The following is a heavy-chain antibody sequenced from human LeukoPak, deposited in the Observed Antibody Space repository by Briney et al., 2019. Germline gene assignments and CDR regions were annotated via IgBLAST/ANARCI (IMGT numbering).Heavy chain of an antibody. J-gene: IGHJ5*02. CDR1: GGSISSSSYY. D-gene: IGHD2-2*01. CDR3: ARERTRDNWFDP. CDR2: IYYSGST. V-gene: IGHV4-39*07. Sequence: MTSETLSLTCTVSGGSISSSSYYWGWIRQPPGKGLEWIGSIYYSGSTYYNPSLKSRVTISVDTSKNQFSLKLSSVTAADTAVYYCARERTRDNWFDPWGQGTLVTVSS.